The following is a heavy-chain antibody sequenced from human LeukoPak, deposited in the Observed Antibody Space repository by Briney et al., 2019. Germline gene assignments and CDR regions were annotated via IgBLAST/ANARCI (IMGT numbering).Heavy chain of an antibody. J-gene: IGHJ4*02. CDR2: IRYDGSNK. CDR3: AKDLRDIVVVVAATLHSSAFDY. V-gene: IGHV3-30*02. Sequence: GGSLRLSCAASGFTFSSYGMHWVRQAPGKGLEWVAFIRYDGSNKYYADSVKGRFTISRDNSKNTLYLQMNSLRAEDTAVYYCAKDLRDIVVVVAATLHSSAFDYWGQGTLVTVSS. CDR1: GFTFSSYG. D-gene: IGHD2-15*01.